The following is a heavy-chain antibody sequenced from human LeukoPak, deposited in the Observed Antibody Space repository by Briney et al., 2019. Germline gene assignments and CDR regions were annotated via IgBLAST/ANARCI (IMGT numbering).Heavy chain of an antibody. CDR3: ARDRAMATMDY. Sequence: PPASVKVSCKASGYTFTSYGISWVRQAPGQGLEWMGWISAYNGNTNYAQKLQGRVTMTTDTSTSTAHMELRSLRSDDTAVYYCARDRAMATMDYWGQGTLVTVSS. J-gene: IGHJ4*02. V-gene: IGHV1-18*01. D-gene: IGHD5-24*01. CDR1: GYTFTSYG. CDR2: ISAYNGNT.